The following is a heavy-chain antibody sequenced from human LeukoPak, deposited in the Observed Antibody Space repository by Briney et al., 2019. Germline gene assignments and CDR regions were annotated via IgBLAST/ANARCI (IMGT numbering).Heavy chain of an antibody. J-gene: IGHJ4*02. D-gene: IGHD2-2*01. CDR1: GYTFTSYG. V-gene: IGHV1-18*01. CDR3: ARDKFERIYCSSTSCYPFDY. Sequence: GASVKVSCKASGYTFTSYGISWVRQAPGQGLEWMGWISAYNGNTNYAQKLQGRVTMTTDTSTSTAYMGLRSLRSDDTAVYYCARDKFERIYCSSTSCYPFDYWGQGTLVTVSS. CDR2: ISAYNGNT.